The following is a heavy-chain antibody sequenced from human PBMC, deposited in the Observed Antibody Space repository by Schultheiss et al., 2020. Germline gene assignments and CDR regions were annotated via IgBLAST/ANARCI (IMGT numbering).Heavy chain of an antibody. V-gene: IGHV6-1*01. D-gene: IGHD1-20*01. CDR1: GDSVSSNIAA. Sequence: SQTLSLTCAISGDSVSSNIAAWNWIRQSPSRGLEWLGRTYYRSKWYNDYAVSVKSRITINADTSKNQFSLHLSSVTPEDTAVYYCARGFITGPSQKGNWFDPWGQGTLVTVSS. CDR2: TYYRSKWYN. J-gene: IGHJ5*02. CDR3: ARGFITGPSQKGNWFDP.